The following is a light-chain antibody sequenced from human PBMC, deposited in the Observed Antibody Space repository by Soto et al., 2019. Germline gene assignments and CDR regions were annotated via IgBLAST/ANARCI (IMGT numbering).Light chain of an antibody. V-gene: IGKV3-20*01. Sequence: IVLTQSPGTLSLSPGERATLSCRASQSVSSNYLAWYQQKPGQAPRLLIYGASSRATGIPDRFSGSGSGTDFTLTISRLEPEDFAVYYCQQYVTSPPLTFGGGTKVDIK. J-gene: IGKJ4*01. CDR3: QQYVTSPPLT. CDR2: GAS. CDR1: QSVSSNY.